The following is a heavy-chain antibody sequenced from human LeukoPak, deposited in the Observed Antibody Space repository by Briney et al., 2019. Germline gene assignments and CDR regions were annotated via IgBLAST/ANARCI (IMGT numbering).Heavy chain of an antibody. Sequence: GGSLRLSCAASGFTFSSYAMNWVRQAQGKGLEWVTFISASGSSTHYADSVKGRFTISRDNSNNTLYLQINSLRAEDTAAYYCAKGAQYDFWSGYTLEYFDVWGKGTLVTVSS. CDR3: AKGAQYDFWSGYTLEYFDV. CDR2: ISASGSST. J-gene: IGHJ4*02. CDR1: GFTFSSYA. V-gene: IGHV3-23*01. D-gene: IGHD3-3*01.